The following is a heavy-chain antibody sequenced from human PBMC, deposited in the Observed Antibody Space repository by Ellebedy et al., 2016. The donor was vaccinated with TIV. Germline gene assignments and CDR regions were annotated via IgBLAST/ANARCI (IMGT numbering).Heavy chain of an antibody. J-gene: IGHJ4*02. Sequence: GESLKISXAASGFTFSDYYMSWIRQAPGKGLEWVSYISSSGSTIYYADSVKGRFTISRDNAKNSLYLQMNSLRAEDTAVYYCARTIYRWGMGGYFDYWGQGTLVTVSS. D-gene: IGHD3-16*01. CDR2: ISSSGSTI. CDR3: ARTIYRWGMGGYFDY. CDR1: GFTFSDYY. V-gene: IGHV3-11*01.